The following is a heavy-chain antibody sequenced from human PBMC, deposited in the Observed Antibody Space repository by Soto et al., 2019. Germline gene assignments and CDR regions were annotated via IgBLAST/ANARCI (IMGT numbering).Heavy chain of an antibody. D-gene: IGHD3-10*01. CDR1: GYTFTSYG. J-gene: IGHJ4*02. Sequence: QVHLVQSGAEVKKPGASVKVSCKASGYTFTSYGITWVRQAPGQGLEWMGWISAHNGNTDYAQKLQGRVIVTRDTSTRTAYMELRSLISDDTAVYYCARGRYGAYWGQGALVTVSS. CDR2: ISAHNGNT. CDR3: ARGRYGAY. V-gene: IGHV1-18*01.